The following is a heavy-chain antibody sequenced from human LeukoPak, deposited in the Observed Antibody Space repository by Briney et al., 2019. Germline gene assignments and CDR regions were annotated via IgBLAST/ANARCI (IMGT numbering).Heavy chain of an antibody. V-gene: IGHV3-23*01. CDR3: ARTRYCSGISCFYAN. CDR2: INSGGNST. Sequence: SGGSLRLSCAASGFTFSIYAMTWVRQAPGKGLEWVSAINSGGNSTYHADSVKGRFTISRDNSKNTLFLQMSSLKAEDTAVYYCARTRYCSGISCFYANWGQGTLVTVSS. J-gene: IGHJ4*02. CDR1: GFTFSIYA. D-gene: IGHD2-2*01.